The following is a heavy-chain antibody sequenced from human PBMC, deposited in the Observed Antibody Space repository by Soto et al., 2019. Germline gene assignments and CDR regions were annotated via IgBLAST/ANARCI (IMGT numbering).Heavy chain of an antibody. CDR1: GFTFSSYA. V-gene: IGHV3-23*01. J-gene: IGHJ3*02. CDR2: ISGSGGST. CDR3: ARPYYYDSSGYPNAFDM. Sequence: GGSLRLSCAASGFTFSSYAMSWVRQAPGKGLEWVSAISGSGGSTYYADSVKGRFTISRDKSKHTVYLQMNSLRAEDTAVYYCARPYYYDSSGYPNAFDMWGQGTMVTVSS. D-gene: IGHD3-22*01.